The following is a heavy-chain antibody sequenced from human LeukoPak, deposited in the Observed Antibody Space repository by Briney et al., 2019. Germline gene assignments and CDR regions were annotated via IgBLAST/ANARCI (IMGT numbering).Heavy chain of an antibody. CDR3: ATNDYGASDY. CDR2: ISWNSRSI. J-gene: IGHJ4*02. D-gene: IGHD4-17*01. V-gene: IGHV3-9*01. Sequence: PGRSLRLSCGVSGFNFDDYAMHWVRQAPGKGLEWVSGISWNSRSIGYADSVKGRFTISRDNAKNSLYLQMNSLRAEDTAVFYCATNDYGASDYWGQGTLVTVSS. CDR1: GFNFDDYA.